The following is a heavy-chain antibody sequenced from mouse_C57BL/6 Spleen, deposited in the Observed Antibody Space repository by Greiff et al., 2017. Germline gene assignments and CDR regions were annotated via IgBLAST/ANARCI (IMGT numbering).Heavy chain of an antibody. CDR1: GYAFSSYC. Sequence: VKLQESGAELVKPGASVKISCKASGYAFSSYCMNWVKQRPGKGLEWIGLIYPGDGDTNYNGKFKGKATLTADKSSSTAYMQLSSLTSEDSAVYFCARSDYYGSSYNDAMDYWGQGTSVTGSS. CDR2: IYPGDGDT. V-gene: IGHV1-80*01. CDR3: ARSDYYGSSYNDAMDY. J-gene: IGHJ4*01. D-gene: IGHD1-1*01.